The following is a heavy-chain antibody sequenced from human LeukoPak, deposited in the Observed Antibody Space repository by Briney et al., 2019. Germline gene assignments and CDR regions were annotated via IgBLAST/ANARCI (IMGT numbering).Heavy chain of an antibody. CDR1: GFAFSSYG. CDR2: IWYDGSNK. Sequence: GGSLRLSCAASGFAFSSYGMHWVRQAPGKGLEWVGVIWYDGSNKYYADSVKGRFTISRDNSKNTLYLQMNSLRAEDTAVYYCASCRLNDYGDYDAFDYWGQGTLVTVSS. V-gene: IGHV3-33*01. D-gene: IGHD4-17*01. CDR3: ASCRLNDYGDYDAFDY. J-gene: IGHJ4*02.